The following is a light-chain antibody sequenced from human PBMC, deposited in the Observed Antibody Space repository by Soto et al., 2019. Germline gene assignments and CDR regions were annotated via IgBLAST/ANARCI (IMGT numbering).Light chain of an antibody. Sequence: EIVLTQSPATLSLSPGERATLSCRASQSVSSFLAWYRQKPGQAPSLLIYDTSNRAAGIPARFSGSGSGTDLTLTISSLEPEDFAVYYCQQRYSWPLTFGGGTKVEIK. V-gene: IGKV3-11*01. CDR2: DTS. J-gene: IGKJ4*01. CDR1: QSVSSF. CDR3: QQRYSWPLT.